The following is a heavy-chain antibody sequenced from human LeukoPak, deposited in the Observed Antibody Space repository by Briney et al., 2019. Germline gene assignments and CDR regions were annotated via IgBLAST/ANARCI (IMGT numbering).Heavy chain of an antibody. Sequence: GGSLRLSCAASGFTFDDSAMHWVRQPPGKGLEWVSGISWNSGSLGYADSVKGRFTISRDNAKNSLYLQMSSLRAEDTALYYCANSASGSYQRNDYWGQGTLVTVSS. CDR2: ISWNSGSL. J-gene: IGHJ4*02. CDR1: GFTFDDSA. V-gene: IGHV3-9*01. D-gene: IGHD1-26*01. CDR3: ANSASGSYQRNDY.